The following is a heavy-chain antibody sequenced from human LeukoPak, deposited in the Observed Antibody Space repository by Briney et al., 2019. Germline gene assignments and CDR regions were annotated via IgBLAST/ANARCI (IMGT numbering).Heavy chain of an antibody. D-gene: IGHD2-2*01. CDR3: AKSRSRAIVVVPAAIDY. J-gene: IGHJ4*02. Sequence: GRSLRLSCAASGFTFSTYAMHWVRQAPGKGLEWVAVISEDGSTKYYADSVKGRFTISRDNSKNTLFLEMSSLRAEDTAVYYCAKSRSRAIVVVPAAIDYWGQGTLVTVSS. CDR2: ISEDGSTK. CDR1: GFTFSTYA. V-gene: IGHV3-30*15.